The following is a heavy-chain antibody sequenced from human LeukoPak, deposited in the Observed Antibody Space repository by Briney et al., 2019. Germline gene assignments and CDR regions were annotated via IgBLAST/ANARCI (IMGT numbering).Heavy chain of an antibody. Sequence: GGSLRLSCTVSGFTVSSNSMSWVRQAPGKGLEWVSVSYSGGSSYYADSVKGRFTISRDNSKNTLYLQMNSLRAEDTAVYYCARGGRGYSSSWYDGGFDYWGQGTLVTVSS. V-gene: IGHV3-53*01. D-gene: IGHD6-13*01. CDR1: GFTVSSNS. CDR3: ARGGRGYSSSWYDGGFDY. J-gene: IGHJ4*02. CDR2: SYSGGSS.